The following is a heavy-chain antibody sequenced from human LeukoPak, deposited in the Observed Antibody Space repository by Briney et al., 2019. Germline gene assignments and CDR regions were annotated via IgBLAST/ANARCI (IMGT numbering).Heavy chain of an antibody. CDR2: ISAYNGNT. CDR3: ASTRYCTNGVCLYTPAFDY. Sequence: ASVKVSCKASGYTFTSYAMNWVRQAPGQGLEWMGWISAYNGNTNYAQKLQGRVTMTTDTSTSTAYMELRSLRSDDTAVYYCASTRYCTNGVCLYTPAFDYWGQGTLVTVSS. V-gene: IGHV1-18*01. J-gene: IGHJ4*02. D-gene: IGHD2-8*01. CDR1: GYTFTSYA.